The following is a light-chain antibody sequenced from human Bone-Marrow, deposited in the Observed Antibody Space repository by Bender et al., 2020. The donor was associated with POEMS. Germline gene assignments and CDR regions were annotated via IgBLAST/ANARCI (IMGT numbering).Light chain of an antibody. Sequence: QSVLTQPPSVSGTPGQRVTISCSGSGSNIGGYPVNWYQQLPGTAPRLLIYTNNERPSGVPDRFSGSKSGTSASLAITGLQSDDEAIYFCVAWDANVSGPYVVFGGGTKLTVL. J-gene: IGLJ2*01. CDR3: VAWDANVSGPYVV. CDR1: GSNIGGYP. CDR2: TNN. V-gene: IGLV1-44*01.